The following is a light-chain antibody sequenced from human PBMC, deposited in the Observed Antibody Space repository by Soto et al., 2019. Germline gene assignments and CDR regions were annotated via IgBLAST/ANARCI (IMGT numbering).Light chain of an antibody. CDR3: HPRSACGR. Sequence: EFVLPQSPGTLPLSAGERATLSCRASQTVRNNYLAWYQQKPGQAPRLLIYGASSRATGIPDRFSGSGSGKDLTLTSSKMVHTDAVANYCHPRSACGRFGGGTKVDIK. J-gene: IGKJ4*01. CDR2: GAS. CDR1: QTVRNNY. V-gene: IGKV3-20*01.